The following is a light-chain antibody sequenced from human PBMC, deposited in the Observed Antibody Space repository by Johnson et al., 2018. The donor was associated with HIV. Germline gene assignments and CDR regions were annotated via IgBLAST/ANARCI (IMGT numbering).Light chain of an antibody. J-gene: IGLJ1*01. Sequence: QSVLTQPPSVSAAPGQMVTISCSGSSSNIGRNYVSWYQQLPGTAPKLLIYQNTWRPSWIPDRFSGSTSGASHTLAITGLPAGDEADYYCGTWDSSLSAYVFGTGTKVTVL. V-gene: IGLV1-51*02. CDR2: QNT. CDR1: SSNIGRNY. CDR3: GTWDSSLSAYV.